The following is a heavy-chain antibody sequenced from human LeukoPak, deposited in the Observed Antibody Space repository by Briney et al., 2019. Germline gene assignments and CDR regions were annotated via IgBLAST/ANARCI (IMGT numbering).Heavy chain of an antibody. J-gene: IGHJ1*01. CDR3: ARHKKLAYCGGDCPFQH. Sequence: PSETLSLTCAVYGGSFSGYYWSWIRQPPGKGLEWIGEINHSGSTNYNPSLKSRVTISVDTSKNQFSLKLSSVTAADTAVYYCARHKKLAYCGGDCPFQHWGQGTLVTVSS. D-gene: IGHD2-21*02. CDR2: INHSGST. CDR1: GGSFSGYY. V-gene: IGHV4-34*01.